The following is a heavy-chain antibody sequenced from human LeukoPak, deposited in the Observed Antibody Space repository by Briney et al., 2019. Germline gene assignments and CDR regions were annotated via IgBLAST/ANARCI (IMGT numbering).Heavy chain of an antibody. D-gene: IGHD1-26*01. CDR1: GFTVSSNY. J-gene: IGHJ4*02. Sequence: GGSLRLSCAASGFTVSSNYMSWVRQAPGQGLEWVSVVYSGGSTHYADSVKGRFTISRDNSKNTLYLHMNSLRAEDTAVYHCATADSGSYYSGFDYWGQGTLVTVSS. V-gene: IGHV3-66*01. CDR2: VYSGGST. CDR3: ATADSGSYYSGFDY.